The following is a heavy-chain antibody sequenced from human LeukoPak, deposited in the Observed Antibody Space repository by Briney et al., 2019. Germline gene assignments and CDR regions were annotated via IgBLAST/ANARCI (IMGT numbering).Heavy chain of an antibody. CDR1: GFTFSSYA. CDR3: ARASGATTGQDLRIPDGH. Sequence: GRSLRLSCAASGFTFSSYAMHWVRQAPGKGLEWVAVISYDGSNKYYADSVKGRFTISRDNAKNSLYLQMNSLGAEDTAVYYCARASGATTGQDLRIPDGHWGQGTLVTVSS. D-gene: IGHD1-26*01. CDR2: ISYDGSNK. J-gene: IGHJ1*01. V-gene: IGHV3-30-3*01.